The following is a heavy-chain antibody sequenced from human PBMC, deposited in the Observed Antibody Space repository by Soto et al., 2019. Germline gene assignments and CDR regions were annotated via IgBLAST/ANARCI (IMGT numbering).Heavy chain of an antibody. V-gene: IGHV3-30-3*01. J-gene: IGHJ4*02. CDR2: ISSDGGSK. D-gene: IGHD2-2*01. CDR3: ARSRDCASTSCYLPFDY. CDR1: GFTFSNHA. Sequence: QVQLVESGGGVVQPGRSLRVSCAASGFTFSNHAMHWVRQAPGKRPEWVAIISSDGGSKDSTDSVKGRFIISRDNSKNTMYLQMNSLRPEDTAVYYCARSRDCASTSCYLPFDYWGQGTMVTVSS.